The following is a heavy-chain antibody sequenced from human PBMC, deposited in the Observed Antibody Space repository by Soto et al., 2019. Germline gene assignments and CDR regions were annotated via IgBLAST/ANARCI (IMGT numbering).Heavy chain of an antibody. CDR1: GGSISSYY. Sequence: QVQLQESGPGLVKPSETLSLTCTVSGGSISSYYWSWIRQPPGKGLEWIGYIYYSGSTNYNPSLKSRVTISVDTSKNQFSLKLSSVTAADTAVYYCARQGRIAVAGTFDYWGQGTLVTVSS. CDR2: IYYSGST. J-gene: IGHJ4*02. V-gene: IGHV4-59*08. D-gene: IGHD6-19*01. CDR3: ARQGRIAVAGTFDY.